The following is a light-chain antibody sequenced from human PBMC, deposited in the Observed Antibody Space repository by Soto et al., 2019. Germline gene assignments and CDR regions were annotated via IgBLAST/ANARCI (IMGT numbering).Light chain of an antibody. V-gene: IGKV1-27*01. CDR3: QKYNSAPHT. J-gene: IGKJ1*01. CDR2: SAS. Sequence: IQMTQSPSSVSASVGDRVTITCRSSQGISKYLAWYQQKPGKVPKLLIYSASTLQSGVPSRFSGSGSGTDFTLAISSLQPEDVATYYCQKYNSAPHTFGQGTKVEIK. CDR1: QGISKY.